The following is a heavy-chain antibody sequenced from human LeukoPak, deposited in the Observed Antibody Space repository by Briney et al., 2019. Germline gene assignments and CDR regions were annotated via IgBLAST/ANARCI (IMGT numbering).Heavy chain of an antibody. CDR3: ARANSDYYYYMDV. CDR2: ISHSGGST. CDR1: GFTFSSYA. V-gene: IGHV3-23*01. Sequence: GGSLRLSCAASGFTFSSYAMSWVRQAPGKGLEWVSAISHSGGSTYYADSVKGRFTISRDNSKNTLYLQMNSLRAEDTAVYYCARANSDYYYYMDVWGKGTTVTVSS. J-gene: IGHJ6*03. D-gene: IGHD2-21*01.